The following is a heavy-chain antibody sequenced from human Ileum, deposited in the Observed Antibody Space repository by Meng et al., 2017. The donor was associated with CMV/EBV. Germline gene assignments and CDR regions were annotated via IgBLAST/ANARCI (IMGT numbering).Heavy chain of an antibody. D-gene: IGHD6-13*01. CDR1: GFTFSSYS. CDR3: AKDLRVAAAGTLYYGMDV. CDR2: ISSSSSTI. Sequence: GESLKISCAASGFTFSSYSMNWVRQAPGKGLEWVSYISSSSSTIYYADSVKGRFTISRDNAKNSLYLQMNSLRAEDTAVYYCAKDLRVAAAGTLYYGMDVWGQGTTVTVSS. V-gene: IGHV3-48*04. J-gene: IGHJ6*02.